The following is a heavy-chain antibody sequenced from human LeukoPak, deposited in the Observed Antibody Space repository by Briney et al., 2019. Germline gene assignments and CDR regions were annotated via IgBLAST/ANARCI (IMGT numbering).Heavy chain of an antibody. CDR2: IIPIFGTA. CDR3: ARDPDPWGPFDI. V-gene: IGHV1-69*05. D-gene: IGHD3-16*01. CDR1: GGTFSSYA. Sequence: GSSVKVSCKASGGTFSSYAISWVRQAPGQGLEWMARIIPIFGTANYAQKFQGRVTITTGESTSTAYMELSSLRSEDTAVYYCARDPDPWGPFDIWGQGTMVTVSS. J-gene: IGHJ3*02.